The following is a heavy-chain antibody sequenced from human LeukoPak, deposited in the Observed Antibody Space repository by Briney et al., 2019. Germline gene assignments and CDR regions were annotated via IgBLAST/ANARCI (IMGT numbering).Heavy chain of an antibody. J-gene: IGHJ3*02. D-gene: IGHD2-2*01. V-gene: IGHV4-59*01. Sequence: SETLSLTCTVSGGSISSYYWSWIRQPPGKGLEWIGYIYYSGSTNYSPSLKSRVTISVDTSKNQFSLKLSSVTAADTAVYYCARDSSGLVVPAPDAFDIWGQGTMVTVSS. CDR1: GGSISSYY. CDR3: ARDSSGLVVPAPDAFDI. CDR2: IYYSGST.